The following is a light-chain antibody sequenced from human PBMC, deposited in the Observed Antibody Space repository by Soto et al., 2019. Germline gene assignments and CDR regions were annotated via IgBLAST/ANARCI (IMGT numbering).Light chain of an antibody. V-gene: IGLV1-40*01. CDR2: GDN. J-gene: IGLJ1*01. CDR1: SSNIGAEYD. Sequence: QSVLTQPPSVSGAPGQRVAISCTGSSSNIGAEYDVHWYQQLPGTAPKRLINGDNNRPSGVPDRFSGSKSGTSASLAITGLQPEDEADYYCQSYDSSLTTFVFGTGTKLTVL. CDR3: QSYDSSLTTFV.